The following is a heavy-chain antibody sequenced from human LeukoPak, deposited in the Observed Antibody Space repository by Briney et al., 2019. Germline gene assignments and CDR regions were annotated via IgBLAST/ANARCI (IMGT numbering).Heavy chain of an antibody. D-gene: IGHD6-6*01. CDR3: ARFGQLAIFDY. V-gene: IGHV4-59*01. CDR1: GGSISSYY. CDR2: IYYSGST. J-gene: IGHJ4*02. Sequence: SETLSLTCTVSGGSISSYYWSWIRQPPGKGLEWIGYIYYSGSTNYNPSLKSRVTISVHTSKNQFSLKLSSVTAADTAVYYCARFGQLAIFDYWGQGTLVTVSS.